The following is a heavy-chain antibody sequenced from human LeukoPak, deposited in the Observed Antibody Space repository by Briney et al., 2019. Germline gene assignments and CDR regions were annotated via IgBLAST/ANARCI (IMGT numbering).Heavy chain of an antibody. V-gene: IGHV3-53*01. Sequence: GGSLRLSCAASGFTFSDYYMSWVRQAQGKGLEWVSVIYSGGSTYYADSVKGRFTISRDNSKNTLYLQMNSLRAEDTAVYYCAKGRGYSYAIDYWGQGTLVTVSS. J-gene: IGHJ4*02. CDR2: IYSGGST. D-gene: IGHD5-18*01. CDR3: AKGRGYSYAIDY. CDR1: GFTFSDYY.